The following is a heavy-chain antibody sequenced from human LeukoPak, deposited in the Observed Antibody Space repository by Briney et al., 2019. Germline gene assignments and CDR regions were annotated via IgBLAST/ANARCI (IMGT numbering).Heavy chain of an antibody. J-gene: IGHJ5*02. V-gene: IGHV4-39*01. CDR3: ARHPYQLLWLSWFDP. Sequence: SETLSLTCTISGGSSSSSRYYWGWIRQPPGKGLEWIGSIYYSGSTYYNPSLKSRVTISVDTSKNQFSLKLSSVTAADTAVYYCARHPYQLLWLSWFDPWGQGTLVTVSS. D-gene: IGHD2-2*01. CDR2: IYYSGST. CDR1: GGSSSSSRYY.